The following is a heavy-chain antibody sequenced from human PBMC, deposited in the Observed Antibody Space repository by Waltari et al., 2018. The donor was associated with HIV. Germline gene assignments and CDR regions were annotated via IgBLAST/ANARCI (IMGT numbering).Heavy chain of an antibody. D-gene: IGHD4-17*01. CDR2: ISQSGTS. CDR1: GGSISSGGYS. V-gene: IGHV4-30-2*01. J-gene: IGHJ6*02. CDR3: ARDRLSGTTRGGYYYGLDV. Sequence: QLQLLESGSGLVKPSQTLSLTCAVSGGSISSGGYSWTCIRQPRGKGVEWIGYISQSGTSYYTPSRQSRVTKSLDRSKNQFSLKLRSVTAAETAVYYCARDRLSGTTRGGYYYGLDVWGQGTTVTVSS.